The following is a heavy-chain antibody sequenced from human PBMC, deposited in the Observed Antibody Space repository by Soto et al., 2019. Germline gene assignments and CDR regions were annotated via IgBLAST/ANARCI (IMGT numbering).Heavy chain of an antibody. Sequence: PGGSLRLSCAASGFTFSSYGMHWVRQAPGKGLEWVAVISYDGSNKYYADSVKGRFTISRDNSKNTLYLQMNSLRAEDTAVYYCAKIAVAAAVRCLYYYGMDVWGQGTTVTVSS. CDR3: AKIAVAAAVRCLYYYGMDV. CDR2: ISYDGSNK. J-gene: IGHJ6*02. V-gene: IGHV3-30*18. CDR1: GFTFSSYG. D-gene: IGHD6-13*01.